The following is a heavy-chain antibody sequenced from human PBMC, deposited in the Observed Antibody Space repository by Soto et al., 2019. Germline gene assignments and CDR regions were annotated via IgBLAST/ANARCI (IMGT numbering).Heavy chain of an antibody. CDR2: INAGSGNT. CDR3: ARDTETLGPRANDALDI. J-gene: IGHJ3*02. D-gene: IGHD3-3*02. Sequence: GIPVKVSWKAGGYTFGSCTMSWVRHATGQSLEWMGWINAGSGNTKYSQNFQGRVSITRDTSASTVYMELTGLKSEDTAMYYCARDTETLGPRANDALDIWGQGTMVTVSS. V-gene: IGHV1-3*01. CDR1: GYTFGSCT.